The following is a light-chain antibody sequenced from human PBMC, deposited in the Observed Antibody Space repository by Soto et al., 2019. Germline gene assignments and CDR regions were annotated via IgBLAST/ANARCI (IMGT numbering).Light chain of an antibody. J-gene: IGKJ5*01. V-gene: IGKV3-20*01. Sequence: ETVLTQSPGTLSLSPGERATLSCRASQSVSNNYLAWYQQKPGQAPRLLIYGASNRATGIPDRFSGSGSGTDFTLTISRLEPEDFAVYYCQQYGNSPITFGQGTRLEIK. CDR3: QQYGNSPIT. CDR2: GAS. CDR1: QSVSNNY.